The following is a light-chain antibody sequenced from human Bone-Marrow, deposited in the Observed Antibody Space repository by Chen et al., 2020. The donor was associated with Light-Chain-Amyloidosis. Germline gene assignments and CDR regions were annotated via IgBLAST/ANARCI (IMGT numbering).Light chain of an antibody. CDR3: QSADSSGTYEVR. J-gene: IGLJ2*01. CDR1: DLPTKY. CDR2: RDT. Sequence: SYELTQPPSVSVSPGQTARITCSGDDLPTKYAYWYQQKPGQAPVLVIHRDTERPSGISERFSGSSSGTTATLTISGVQAEDEADYHCQSADSSGTYEVRFGGGIKLTVL. V-gene: IGLV3-25*03.